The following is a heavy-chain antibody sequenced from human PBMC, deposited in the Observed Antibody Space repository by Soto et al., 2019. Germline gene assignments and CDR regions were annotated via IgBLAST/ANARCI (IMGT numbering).Heavy chain of an antibody. CDR1: GGSFSGHY. CDR3: ARGLGHGGNSGY. J-gene: IGHJ4*02. CDR2: INHSGST. Sequence: NPSETLSLTCAVYGGSFSGHYWSWIRQPPGKGLEWIGEINHSGSTNYNPSLKSRVTISVDTSKNQFSLKLSSVTAADTAVYYCARGLGHGGNSGYWGQGTLVTVSS. D-gene: IGHD2-21*02. V-gene: IGHV4-34*01.